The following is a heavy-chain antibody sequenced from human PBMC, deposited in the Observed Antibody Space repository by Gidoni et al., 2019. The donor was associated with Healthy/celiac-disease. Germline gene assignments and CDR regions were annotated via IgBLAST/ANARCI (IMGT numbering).Heavy chain of an antibody. CDR2: INPSGGST. CDR1: GDTFPSYY. J-gene: IGHJ4*02. Sequence: QVQLVQSGAEVKKPGASVKVSCKASGDTFPSYYMHWVRQAPGQGLEWMGIINPSGGSTSYAQKFQGRVTMTRDTSTSTVYMELSSLRSEDTAVYYCARDRATYYYDSSGYPLGYWGQGTLVTVSS. D-gene: IGHD3-22*01. V-gene: IGHV1-46*01. CDR3: ARDRATYYYDSSGYPLGY.